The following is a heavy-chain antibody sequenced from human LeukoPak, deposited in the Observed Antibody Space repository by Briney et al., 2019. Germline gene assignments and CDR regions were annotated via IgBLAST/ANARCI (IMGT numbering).Heavy chain of an antibody. CDR3: ARGRQARVEMATNPEDYYGMDV. Sequence: PSETLSLTCTVSGYSISSGYYWGWIRQPPGKGLEWIGSIYHSGSTYYNPSLKSRVTVSVDTSKNQFSLKLSSVTAADTVVYYCARGRQARVEMATNPEDYYGMDVWGQGTTVTVSS. CDR2: IYHSGST. CDR1: GYSISSGYY. J-gene: IGHJ6*02. V-gene: IGHV4-38-2*02. D-gene: IGHD5-24*01.